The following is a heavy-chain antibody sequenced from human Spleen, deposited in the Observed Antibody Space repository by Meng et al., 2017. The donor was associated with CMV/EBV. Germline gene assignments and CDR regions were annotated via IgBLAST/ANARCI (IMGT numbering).Heavy chain of an antibody. V-gene: IGHV1-69*01. J-gene: IGHJ5*02. CDR1: FTSYG. CDR3: AAVLRYFDWSTTPNWFDP. CDR2: IIPVFAAA. D-gene: IGHD3-9*01. Sequence: FTSYGISWVRQAPGQGLEWMGGIIPVFAAANYAPKFHGRVTITADESTSTAYMELNSLRSEDAAVYYCAAVLRYFDWSTTPNWFDPWGQGTLVTVSS.